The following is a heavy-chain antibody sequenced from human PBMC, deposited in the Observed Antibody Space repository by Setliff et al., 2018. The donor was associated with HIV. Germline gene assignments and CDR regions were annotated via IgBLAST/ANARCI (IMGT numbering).Heavy chain of an antibody. D-gene: IGHD1-26*01. CDR2: FDPEDGQR. J-gene: IGHJ6*02. V-gene: IGHV1-24*01. CDR3: ATTGPYSGSLYGMDV. Sequence: ASVKVSCKVSGYTLSELSRHWVRQGPGKGLEWMGGFDPEDGQRVYAQKFQGRVTMTEDTSTDTAYMELSSLSFEDTAVYYCATTGPYSGSLYGMDVWGQGTTVTVSS. CDR1: GYTLSELS.